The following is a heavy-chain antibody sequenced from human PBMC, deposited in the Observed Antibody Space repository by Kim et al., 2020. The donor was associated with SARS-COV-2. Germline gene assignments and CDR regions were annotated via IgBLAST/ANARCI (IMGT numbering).Heavy chain of an antibody. CDR3: AKDSGSIWRANYYYSGMDV. Sequence: GRFTIARDNSKNTLYLQMNSLRAEDTAVYYCAKDSGSIWRANYYYSGMDVWGQGTTVTVSS. J-gene: IGHJ6*02. V-gene: IGHV3-30*02. D-gene: IGHD3-10*01.